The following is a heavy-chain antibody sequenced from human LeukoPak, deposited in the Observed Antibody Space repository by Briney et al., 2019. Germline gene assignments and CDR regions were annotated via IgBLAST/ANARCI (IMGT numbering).Heavy chain of an antibody. CDR2: IYTSGST. D-gene: IGHD2-2*01. J-gene: IGHJ6*03. CDR3: ARDPIVVVPAANPSYYMDV. Sequence: PSETLSLTCTVPGGSISSGSYYWSWIRQPAGKGLEWIGRIYTSGSTNYNPSLKSRVTTSVDTSKNQFSLKLSSVTAADTAVYYCARDPIVVVPAANPSYYMDVWGKGTTVTVSS. V-gene: IGHV4-61*02. CDR1: GGSISSGSYY.